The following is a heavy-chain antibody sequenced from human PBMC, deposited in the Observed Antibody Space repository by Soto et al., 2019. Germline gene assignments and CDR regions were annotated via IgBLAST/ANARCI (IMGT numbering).Heavy chain of an antibody. Sequence: QVQLQQWGAGLLQPSETLSLTCAVNGGSFNTYYWTWIRQPPGRGLEWIGEIKHSGTTSYNPSLKSRVTMSVDTSKNHFSLSLSSVTAADTAVYYCARMRVSDFRSGHFRRCGLDSWGQGTLVTVSS. D-gene: IGHD3-3*01. CDR1: GGSFNTYY. CDR2: IKHSGTT. V-gene: IGHV4-34*01. CDR3: ARMRVSDFRSGHFRRCGLDS. J-gene: IGHJ5*01.